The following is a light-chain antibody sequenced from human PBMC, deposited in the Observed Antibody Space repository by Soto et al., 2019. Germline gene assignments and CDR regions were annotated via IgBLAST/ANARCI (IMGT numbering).Light chain of an antibody. CDR1: QSVSNNY. V-gene: IGKV3-20*01. CDR3: QQYGTSPYT. CDR2: GAS. J-gene: IGKJ2*01. Sequence: EIVLTQSPGTLSLSPGERATLSCRASQSVSNNYLAWYQQKPGQAPRLLIYGASSRATGTPDRFSGSGSGTEFTLTISSLQSEDFAVYSCQQYGTSPYTFGLGTKVDIK.